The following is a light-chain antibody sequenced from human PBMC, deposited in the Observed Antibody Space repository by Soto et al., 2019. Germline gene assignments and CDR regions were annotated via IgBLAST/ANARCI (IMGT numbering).Light chain of an antibody. V-gene: IGKV3-15*01. Sequence: EIVLTQSPGTLSLSPGERATFSCRSSQSVSNNLAWYQQKPGQAPRLLIYGASTRATGIPARFSGSGSGTEFTLTISSLQSEDFAVYYCQQYNNWPPITFGQGTRLEIK. J-gene: IGKJ5*01. CDR2: GAS. CDR1: QSVSNN. CDR3: QQYNNWPPIT.